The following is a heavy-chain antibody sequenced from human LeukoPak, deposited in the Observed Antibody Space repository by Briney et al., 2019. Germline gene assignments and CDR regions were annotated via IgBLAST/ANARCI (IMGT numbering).Heavy chain of an antibody. D-gene: IGHD4-11*01. Sequence: GGSLRLSCVASGFTIGTHGMHWVRQAPGKGLESVAIIFYDGSEEYHADSVKGRFSISRDISKNTLYLQMNSLRAEDTAVYYCARGYSDWLRWGQGTQVTVSS. CDR2: IFYDGSEE. J-gene: IGHJ4*02. CDR1: GFTIGTHG. V-gene: IGHV3-33*01. CDR3: ARGYSDWLR.